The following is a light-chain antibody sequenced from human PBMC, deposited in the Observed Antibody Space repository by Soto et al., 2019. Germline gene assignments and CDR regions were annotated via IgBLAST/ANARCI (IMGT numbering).Light chain of an antibody. CDR3: LQKYFYPFT. V-gene: IGKV1-6*01. CDR2: AAS. J-gene: IGKJ3*01. Sequence: AIQMTQSPSSLSASVGDRVTITCRASQGIRNDLDWFQQKPGKAPKLLIYAASNLQSGVPARFSGSVSDTDFTLTISSLQPEDFATYYCLQKYFYPFTFGPGTKVDIK. CDR1: QGIRND.